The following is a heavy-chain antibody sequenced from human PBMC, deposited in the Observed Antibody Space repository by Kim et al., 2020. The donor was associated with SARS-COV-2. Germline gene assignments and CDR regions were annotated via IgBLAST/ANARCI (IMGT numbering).Heavy chain of an antibody. Sequence: SQTLSLTCAISGDSVSSNSAAWNWIRQSPSRGLEWLGRTYYRSKWYNDYAVSVKSRITINPDTSKNQFSLQLNSVTPEDTAVYYCARGMYYYGSGSYSHQPFDYWGQGTLVTVSS. CDR2: TYYRSKWYN. CDR3: ARGMYYYGSGSYSHQPFDY. CDR1: GDSVSSNSAA. D-gene: IGHD3-10*01. V-gene: IGHV6-1*01. J-gene: IGHJ4*02.